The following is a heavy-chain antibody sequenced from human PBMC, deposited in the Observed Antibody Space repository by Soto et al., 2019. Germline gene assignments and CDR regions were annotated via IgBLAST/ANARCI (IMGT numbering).Heavy chain of an antibody. CDR2: INPNSGGT. CDR3: ARLEKQHLAFDY. V-gene: IGHV1-2*02. J-gene: IGHJ4*02. Sequence: TSVKFSCKASGYTFTGYYMHWVRQAPGQGLEWMGWINPNSGGTNYAQKFQGRVTMTRDTSISTAYMELSRLRSDDTAVYYCARLEKQHLAFDYWGQGTLVTVSS. CDR1: GYTFTGYY. D-gene: IGHD6-13*01.